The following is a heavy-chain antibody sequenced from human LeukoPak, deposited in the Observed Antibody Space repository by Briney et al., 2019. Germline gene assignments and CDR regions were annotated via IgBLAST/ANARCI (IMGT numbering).Heavy chain of an antibody. CDR3: ARDLKGPVNDVFDM. V-gene: IGHV3-74*01. Sequence: GGSLRLSCAASGFTFKTYWMHWVRQAPGKGLEWVSHSNSDGSSTSYADSVRGRFTISTDNAKNTLCLQMNSLRAEDTAVYYCARDLKGPVNDVFDMWGQGTMVTVSS. J-gene: IGHJ3*02. D-gene: IGHD4-23*01. CDR1: GFTFKTYW. CDR2: SNSDGSST.